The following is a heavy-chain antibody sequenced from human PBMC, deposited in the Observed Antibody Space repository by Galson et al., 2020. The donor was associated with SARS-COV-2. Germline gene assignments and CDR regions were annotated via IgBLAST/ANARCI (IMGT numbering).Heavy chain of an antibody. Sequence: SETLSLTCTVSGFSITTGYYWAWIRQPPGKGLEWIATIHHSGNTYYSPSLKSRVTMSVDTSKNQFSLKLSSVSAADTAVYYCARAISVTTYFGFDPWGQGTLVTVSS. CDR1: GFSITTGYY. J-gene: IGHJ5*02. CDR2: IHHSGNT. V-gene: IGHV4-38-2*02. D-gene: IGHD4-17*01. CDR3: ARAISVTTYFGFDP.